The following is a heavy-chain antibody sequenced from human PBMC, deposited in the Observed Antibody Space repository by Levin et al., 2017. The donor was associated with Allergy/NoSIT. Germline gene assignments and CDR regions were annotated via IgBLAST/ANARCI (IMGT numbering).Heavy chain of an antibody. V-gene: IGHV3-33*01. CDR2: IWYDGSNK. Sequence: PGGSLRLSCAASGFTFSSYGMHWVRQAPGKGLEWVAVIWYDGSNKYYADSVKGRFTISRDNSKNTLYLQMNSLRAEDTAVYYCARDGPDGALRYYFDYWGQGTLVTVSS. CDR1: GFTFSSYG. J-gene: IGHJ4*02. CDR3: ARDGPDGALRYYFDY. D-gene: IGHD1-26*01.